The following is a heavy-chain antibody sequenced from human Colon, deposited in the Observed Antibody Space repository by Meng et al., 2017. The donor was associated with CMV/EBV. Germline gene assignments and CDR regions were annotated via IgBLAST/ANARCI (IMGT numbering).Heavy chain of an antibody. CDR3: ARDFGDYFRGSRGDYYYYAMDV. V-gene: IGHV4-39*07. Sequence: SETLSLTCSVSGASISSSQYYWGWIRQPPGKGLEWIASIYHSGSTYYNPSLKSRVTISVDTSKNRFSLKLSSVTAADTAVYYCARDFGDYFRGSRGDYYYYAMDVWGQGTTVTVSS. CDR2: IYHSGST. D-gene: IGHD3-10*02. CDR1: GASISSSQYY. J-gene: IGHJ6*02.